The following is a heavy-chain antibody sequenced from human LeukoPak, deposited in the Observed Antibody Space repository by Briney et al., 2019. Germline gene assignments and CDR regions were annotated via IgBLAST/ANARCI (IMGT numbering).Heavy chain of an antibody. J-gene: IGHJ4*02. Sequence: AGGSLRLSCAASGFTFSSYSMNWVRQAPGKGLEWVSSISSSSSYIYYADSVKGRFTISRDNAKNSLYLQMNSLRAEDTAVYYCARERYFTKLVPAVIEVRSFDYWGQGTLVTVSS. CDR3: ARERYFTKLVPAVIEVRSFDY. CDR1: GFTFSSYS. CDR2: ISSSSSYI. D-gene: IGHD2-2*01. V-gene: IGHV3-21*01.